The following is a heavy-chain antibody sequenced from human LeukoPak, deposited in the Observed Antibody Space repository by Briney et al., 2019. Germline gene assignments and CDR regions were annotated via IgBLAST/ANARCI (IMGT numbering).Heavy chain of an antibody. CDR2: INPSGGST. CDR3: ARRYCSGGSCSFEY. D-gene: IGHD2-15*01. J-gene: IGHJ4*02. CDR1: GYTFTTYY. V-gene: IGHV1-46*01. Sequence: GASVKVSCKEFGYTFTTYYMHWVRQAPGQGLEWMGIINPSGGSTFYAQKFQGRVTMTRDTSTSTVYMELSSLRSEDTAVYYCARRYCSGGSCSFEYWGQGTLVTVSS.